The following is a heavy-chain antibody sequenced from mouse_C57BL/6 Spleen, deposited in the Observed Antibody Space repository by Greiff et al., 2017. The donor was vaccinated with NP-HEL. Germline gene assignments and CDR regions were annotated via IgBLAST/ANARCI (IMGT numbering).Heavy chain of an antibody. CDR1: GFTFSDYY. CDR2: INYDGSST. Sequence: EVQLVESEGGLVQPGSSMKLSCTASGFTFSDYYMAWVRQVPEKGLEWVANINYDGSSTYYLDSLKSRFIISRDNAKNILYMQMSSLKSEDTATYYCARENPLVYFDVWGTGTTVTVSS. J-gene: IGHJ1*03. V-gene: IGHV5-16*01. CDR3: ARENPLVYFDV.